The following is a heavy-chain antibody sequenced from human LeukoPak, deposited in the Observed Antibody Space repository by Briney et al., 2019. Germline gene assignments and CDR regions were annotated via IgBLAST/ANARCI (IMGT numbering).Heavy chain of an antibody. CDR1: GYTFTGHY. V-gene: IGHV1-2*02. CDR3: AGDVGSLEVFDY. D-gene: IGHD3-10*01. Sequence: ASVKVSCKASGYTFTGHYMHWVRQAPGQGLEWMGWINPNNGGTDCAQKFQGRVTMTRDTSISTAYMELISLISDDTAVYYCAGDVGSLEVFDYWGQGTLVTVSS. J-gene: IGHJ4*02. CDR2: INPNNGGT.